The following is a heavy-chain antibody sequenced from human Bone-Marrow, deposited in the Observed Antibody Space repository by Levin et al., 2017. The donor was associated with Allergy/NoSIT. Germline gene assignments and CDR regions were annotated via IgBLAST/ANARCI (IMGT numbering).Heavy chain of an antibody. CDR1: GASISSGTYY. V-gene: IGHV4-61*02. Sequence: SETLSLTCTVSGASISSGTYYWNWIRQPAGKGLEWIGRIFTSGSTNYNPSLKSRVTISLDTSKNQFSLKLNSVTAADTAVYYCATLNARDYGSGLYVGAVDVWGQGTMVTVSS. D-gene: IGHD6-19*01. CDR2: IFTSGST. J-gene: IGHJ3*01. CDR3: ATLNARDYGSGLYVGAVDV.